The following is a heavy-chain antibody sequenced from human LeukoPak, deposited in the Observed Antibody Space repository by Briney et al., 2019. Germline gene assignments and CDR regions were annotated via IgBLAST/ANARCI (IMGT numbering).Heavy chain of an antibody. J-gene: IGHJ4*02. V-gene: IGHV4-38-2*02. D-gene: IGHD3-3*01. CDR2: IYHSGST. Sequence: SETLSLTCTVSGYSISSGYYWGWIRQPPGKGLEWVGSIYHSGSTYYNPSLKSRVTISVDTSKNQFSLKLSSVTAADTAVYYCARGRRFLEWLPYYFDYWGQGNLVTVSS. CDR1: GYSISSGYY. CDR3: ARGRRFLEWLPYYFDY.